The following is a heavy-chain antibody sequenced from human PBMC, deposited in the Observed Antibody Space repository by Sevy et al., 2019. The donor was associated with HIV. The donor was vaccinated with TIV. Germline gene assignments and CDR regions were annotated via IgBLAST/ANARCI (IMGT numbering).Heavy chain of an antibody. CDR1: GFTFSSYA. J-gene: IGHJ3*02. CDR3: AKNLGVVVAATGHSAFDI. CDR2: ISGSGGST. D-gene: IGHD2-15*01. Sequence: GGSLRLSCAASGFTFSSYAMSWVRQAPGKGLEWVSAISGSGGSTYYADSVKGRFTISRDNSKNTPYLQMNSLRAEDTAVYYCAKNLGVVVAATGHSAFDIWGQGTMVTVSS. V-gene: IGHV3-23*01.